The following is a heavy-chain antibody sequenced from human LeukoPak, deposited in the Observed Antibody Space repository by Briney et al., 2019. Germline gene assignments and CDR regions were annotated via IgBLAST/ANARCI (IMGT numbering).Heavy chain of an antibody. CDR3: ARGGYSGSGNYFDY. V-gene: IGHV3-66*01. D-gene: IGHD3-10*01. CDR1: GFTVSSNY. Sequence: PGGSLRLSCAASGFTVSSNYLTWVRQAPGKGLQWVSVIYTAGSTYYADSVKGRLTISRDNSKNTLYLQMISLRSEDTAVYYCARGGYSGSGNYFDYWGQGTLVTVSS. CDR2: IYTAGST. J-gene: IGHJ4*02.